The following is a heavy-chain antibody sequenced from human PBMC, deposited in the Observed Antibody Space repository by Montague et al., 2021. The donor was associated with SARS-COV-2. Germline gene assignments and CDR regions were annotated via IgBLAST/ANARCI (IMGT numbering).Heavy chain of an antibody. CDR1: GDSISRSHYF. CDR3: ARWGLNNAFDI. J-gene: IGHJ3*02. D-gene: IGHD1/OR15-1a*01. CDR2: IYFTGKT. V-gene: IGHV4-39*02. Sequence: SETLSLTCSVSGDSISRSHYFWAWIRQPPGMGLEWIGSIYFTGKTYYHPSLKSRVTISIYTSKNHFSLRLSSVTAADSAVFYCARWGLNNAFDIWGLGTMITISS.